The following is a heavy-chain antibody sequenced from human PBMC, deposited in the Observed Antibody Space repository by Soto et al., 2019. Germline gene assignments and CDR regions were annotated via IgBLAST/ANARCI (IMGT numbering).Heavy chain of an antibody. D-gene: IGHD3-9*01. CDR2: ISGSGGST. Sequence: VQLLESGGDLVQPGGSLRLSCEASGFTFSNYAMSWLRQAPGKGLEWVSVISGSGGSTNYADSAKGRFTIYRDNSMDTLYMQMNSLRAEDTAVYYCARVFYYDILTGKSYNMDVWGQGTTVIVSS. J-gene: IGHJ6*02. CDR1: GFTFSNYA. CDR3: ARVFYYDILTGKSYNMDV. V-gene: IGHV3-23*01.